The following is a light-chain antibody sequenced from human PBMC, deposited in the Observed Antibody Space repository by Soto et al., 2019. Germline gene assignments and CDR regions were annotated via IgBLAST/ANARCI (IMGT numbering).Light chain of an antibody. CDR1: SSNIGNNY. CDR3: GTWDSRLSAPYV. V-gene: IGLV1-51*01. J-gene: IGLJ1*01. CDR2: DNN. Sequence: QSVLTQPPSVSAAPGQKVTISCSGSSSNIGNNYVSWYQQLPGTAPKLLIYDNNKRPSGIPDRFSGSKSGTSATLGITGLQTGDEADYYCGTWDSRLSAPYVSGTGTKVTV.